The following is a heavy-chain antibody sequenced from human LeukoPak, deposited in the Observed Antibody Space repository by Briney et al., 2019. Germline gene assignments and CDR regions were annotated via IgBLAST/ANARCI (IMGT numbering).Heavy chain of an antibody. V-gene: IGHV3-23*01. Sequence: GGSLRLSCAASGFTFTSYAMSCVRQAPGKGLEWVSAIIGDGRSTYYADSVKGRFTISRDNSKNTFYLQMNSLRAEDTAVYYCAKGPLFWSGYHYFGYWGQGTLVTVSS. CDR3: AKGPLFWSGYHYFGY. D-gene: IGHD3-3*01. CDR2: IIGDGRST. CDR1: GFTFTSYA. J-gene: IGHJ4*02.